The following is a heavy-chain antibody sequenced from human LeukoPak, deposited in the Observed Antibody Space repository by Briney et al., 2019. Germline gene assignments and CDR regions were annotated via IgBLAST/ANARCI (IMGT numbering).Heavy chain of an antibody. CDR1: GYTFTSYD. J-gene: IGHJ6*02. CDR2: MNPNSGNT. CDR3: ASYYCSSTSCYRVYGMDV. Sequence: GASVKVSCKSSGYTFTSYDINWVRQATGQGVEGMGRMNPNSGNTGYAQKFQGRVTMTRNTSISTAYMELSSLRSEDTAVYYCASYYCSSTSCYRVYGMDVWGQGTTVTVSS. V-gene: IGHV1-8*01. D-gene: IGHD2-2*01.